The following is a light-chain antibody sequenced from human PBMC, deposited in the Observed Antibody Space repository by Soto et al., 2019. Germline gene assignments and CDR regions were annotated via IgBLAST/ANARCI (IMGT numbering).Light chain of an antibody. CDR1: SSNLGPDYN. J-gene: IGLJ1*01. CDR3: QSYDSILSGSV. CDR2: RNS. Sequence: QSVLTQPPPIFGAPGGGVATSCPGSSSNLGPDYNVNWYQQLPGTSPKLLIFRNSNRPSGVPDRFSGSKSATSASLAITGLQAEDEADYYCQSYDSILSGSVFGTGTKVTVL. V-gene: IGLV1-40*01.